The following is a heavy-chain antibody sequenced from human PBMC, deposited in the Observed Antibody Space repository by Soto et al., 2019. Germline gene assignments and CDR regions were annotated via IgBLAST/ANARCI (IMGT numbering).Heavy chain of an antibody. CDR2: IYYSGST. Sequence: SLTCTVSGGSISSYSWSWIRQPPGKGLEWIGYIYYSGSTNYNPSLKSRVTISVDTSKNQFSLKLSSVTAADTAVYYCARGTEGYYDSSGYYSYYFDYWGQGTLVTVSS. CDR1: GGSISSYS. CDR3: ARGTEGYYDSSGYYSYYFDY. D-gene: IGHD3-22*01. V-gene: IGHV4-59*01. J-gene: IGHJ4*02.